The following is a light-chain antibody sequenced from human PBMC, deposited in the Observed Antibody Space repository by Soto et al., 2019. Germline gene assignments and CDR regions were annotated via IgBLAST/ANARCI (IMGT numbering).Light chain of an antibody. V-gene: IGLV2-8*01. Sequence: LTQPPSASGSPGQSVTISCTGTSNDVGGYNFVSWYQQHPGKAPKLMIFEVSKRPSGVPDRFSGSKSGSTASLTVSGLQAEDEADYYCSSYAGNNIYYVFGTGTNVTVL. CDR1: SNDVGGYNF. J-gene: IGLJ1*01. CDR2: EVS. CDR3: SSYAGNNIYYV.